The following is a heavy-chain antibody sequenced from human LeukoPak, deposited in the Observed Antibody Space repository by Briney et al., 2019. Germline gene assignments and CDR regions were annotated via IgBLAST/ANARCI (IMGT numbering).Heavy chain of an antibody. CDR3: ARRGGPIAPYDY. V-gene: IGHV4-39*01. Sequence: PSETLSLTCTVSGGSISSSSYYWGWIRQPPGKGLEWIGSIYYSGSTYYNPSLKSRVTISVDTSKNQFSLKLSSVTAADTAVYYCARRGGPIAPYDYWGQGTLVTVSS. J-gene: IGHJ4*02. CDR2: IYYSGST. CDR1: GGSISSSSYY. D-gene: IGHD3-10*01.